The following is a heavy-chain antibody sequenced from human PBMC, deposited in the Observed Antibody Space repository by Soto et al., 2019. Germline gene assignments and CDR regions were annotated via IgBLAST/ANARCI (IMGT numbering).Heavy chain of an antibody. V-gene: IGHV4-31*02. CDR3: ARVNTDGYKPRSFGPQGYFDY. J-gene: IGHJ4*02. CDR1: GGSISSGGYY. D-gene: IGHD5-12*01. Sequence: TLSLTCTVSGGSISSGGYYWSWIRQHPGKGLEWIGYIYYSGSTYYNPSLKSRVTISVDTSKNQFSLKLSSVTAADTAVYYCARVNTDGYKPRSFGPQGYFDYWGQGTLVTVSS. CDR2: IYYSGST.